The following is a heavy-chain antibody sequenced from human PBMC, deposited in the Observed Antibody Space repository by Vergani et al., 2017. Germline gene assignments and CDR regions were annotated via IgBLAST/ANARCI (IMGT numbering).Heavy chain of an antibody. CDR2: IGGSGDTT. Sequence: EVQLLESGGGLVQPGGSLRLSCTASGFTFSSYAMSWVRQAPGKGLEWVSRIGGSGDTTYYADSVKGRFTISRDNSKNTLSLQMNSLTAEDTAIYYCAGPQGTSAYYYGGFDYWGQGILVTVSS. CDR3: AGPQGTSAYYYGGFDY. J-gene: IGHJ4*02. CDR1: GFTFSSYA. V-gene: IGHV3-23*01. D-gene: IGHD3-22*01.